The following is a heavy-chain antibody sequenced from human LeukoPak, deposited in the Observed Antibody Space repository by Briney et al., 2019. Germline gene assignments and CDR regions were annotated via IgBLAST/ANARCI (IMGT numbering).Heavy chain of an antibody. D-gene: IGHD5-24*01. CDR2: IYYSGST. CDR3: ARHSDGSVFRWYFDL. J-gene: IGHJ2*01. CDR1: GDSISSYY. Sequence: PSETLSLTCTVSGDSISSYYWSWIRQPPGKGLEWIGYIYYSGSTNYNPSLKSRVTISVDTSKNQFSLKVTSVTAADTAVYYCARHSDGSVFRWYFDLWGRGTLVTVSS. V-gene: IGHV4-59*08.